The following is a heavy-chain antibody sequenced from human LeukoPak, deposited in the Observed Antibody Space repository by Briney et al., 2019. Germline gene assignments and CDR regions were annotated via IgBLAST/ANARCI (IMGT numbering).Heavy chain of an antibody. CDR3: ASTTSNYYYYGMDV. Sequence: GGSLRLSCAASGFTFSSSAMSWVRQVPGKGLEWVSGISASGGSTYYADSVRGRFTISRDNSKNTLYLQMNSLRAEDTAVYYCASTTSNYYYYGMDVWGQGTTVTVSS. D-gene: IGHD4-11*01. V-gene: IGHV3-23*01. CDR2: ISASGGST. CDR1: GFTFSSSA. J-gene: IGHJ6*02.